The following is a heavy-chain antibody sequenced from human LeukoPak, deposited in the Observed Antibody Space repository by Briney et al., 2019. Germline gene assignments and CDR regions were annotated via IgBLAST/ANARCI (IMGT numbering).Heavy chain of an antibody. CDR2: ISYDGSNK. D-gene: IGHD6-19*01. J-gene: IGHJ4*02. V-gene: IGHV3-30-3*01. CDR3: AREVKRLAVAGTMGY. Sequence: PGGSLRLSCAASGFTFSSYAMHWVRQAPGKGLEWVAVISYDGSNKYYADSVKGRFTISRDNSKNTLYLQMNSLRAEDTAVYYCAREVKRLAVAGTMGYWGQGTLVTVSS. CDR1: GFTFSSYA.